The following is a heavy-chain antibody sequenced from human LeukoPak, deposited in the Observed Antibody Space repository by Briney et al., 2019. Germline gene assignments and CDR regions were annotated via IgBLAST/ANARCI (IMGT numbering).Heavy chain of an antibody. J-gene: IGHJ4*02. CDR1: GYTFTGYY. Sequence: ASVKVSCKASGYTFTGYYMHWVRQAPGQGLEWMGWINPNSGGTNYAQKFQGRVTITRDTSISTAYMELSRLRSDDTAVCYCARGNIVVVPAAIGSSTESDWGQGTLVTVSS. D-gene: IGHD2-2*01. CDR3: ARGNIVVVPAAIGSSTESD. CDR2: INPNSGGT. V-gene: IGHV1-2*02.